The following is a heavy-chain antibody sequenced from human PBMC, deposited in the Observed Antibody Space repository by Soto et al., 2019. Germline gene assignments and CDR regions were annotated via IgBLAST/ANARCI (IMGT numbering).Heavy chain of an antibody. D-gene: IGHD3-10*01. J-gene: IGHJ6*03. CDR2: ISAYNGNT. Sequence: ASVKVSCKASGYTFTSYGISWVRQAPGQGLEWMGWISAYNGNTNYAQKLQGRVTMTTDTSTSTAYMELRSLRSDDTAVYYCARDRLMVRGVNPYYYYYYMDVWGKGTTVTVSS. CDR1: GYTFTSYG. CDR3: ARDRLMVRGVNPYYYYYYMDV. V-gene: IGHV1-18*01.